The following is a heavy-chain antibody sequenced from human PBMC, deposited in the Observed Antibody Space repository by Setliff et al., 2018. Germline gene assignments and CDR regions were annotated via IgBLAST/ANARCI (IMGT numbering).Heavy chain of an antibody. D-gene: IGHD3-3*01. V-gene: IGHV4-38-2*01. CDR3: ASPRRDDLDSPFDAFDI. J-gene: IGHJ3*02. Sequence: SETLSLTCGVSGISISSGHYWGRIRQPPGKGLEWIATIYHKGRTYYNPSLDSRVTMSLDTSKNHFSLRLSSVTAADTAVYYCASPRRDDLDSPFDAFDIWGQGTKVTVSS. CDR2: IYHKGRT. CDR1: GISISSGHY.